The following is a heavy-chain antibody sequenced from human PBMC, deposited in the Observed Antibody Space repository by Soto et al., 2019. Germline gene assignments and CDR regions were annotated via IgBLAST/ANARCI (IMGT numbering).Heavy chain of an antibody. CDR2: IYWDDDE. CDR3: AHGSCSSADCYPNPYLDY. D-gene: IGHD2-2*01. J-gene: IGHJ4*02. CDR1: GFSLSTTAEG. Sequence: QITLKESGPTLVKPTQTLTLTCTFSGFSLSTTAEGVGWIRQPPGKALEWLALIYWDDDERYSPSLKSRLTITNDTSKNQVVLTMTIVDPVDTATYYCAHGSCSSADCYPNPYLDYWGQGILVTVSS. V-gene: IGHV2-5*02.